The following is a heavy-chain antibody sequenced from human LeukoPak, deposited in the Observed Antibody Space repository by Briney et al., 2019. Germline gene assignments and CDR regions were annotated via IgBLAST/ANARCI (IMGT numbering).Heavy chain of an antibody. Sequence: PGGSLRLSCAASGFTFSSYSMNWVRQAPGKGLEWVSSISSSSSYIYYADSVKGRFTISRDNAKNSLYLQMNSLRAEDTAVYYCARSLFSLFPEDYWGQGTLVTVSS. J-gene: IGHJ4*02. D-gene: IGHD1-14*01. CDR3: ARSLFSLFPEDY. CDR2: ISSSSSYI. V-gene: IGHV3-21*01. CDR1: GFTFSSYS.